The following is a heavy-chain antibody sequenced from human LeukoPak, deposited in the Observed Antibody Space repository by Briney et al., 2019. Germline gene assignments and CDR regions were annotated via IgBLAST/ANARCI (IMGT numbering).Heavy chain of an antibody. CDR2: IIPILGIA. V-gene: IGHV1-69*04. D-gene: IGHD1-14*01. CDR1: GGTFSSYA. J-gene: IGHJ4*02. Sequence: SVKLSCKASGGTFSSYAISWVRQAPGQGLEWMGRIIPILGIANYAQKFQGRVTITADKSTSTAYMELSSLRSEDTAVYYCARDEGYTQPDRHLLHWGQGTLVTVSS. CDR3: ARDEGYTQPDRHLLH.